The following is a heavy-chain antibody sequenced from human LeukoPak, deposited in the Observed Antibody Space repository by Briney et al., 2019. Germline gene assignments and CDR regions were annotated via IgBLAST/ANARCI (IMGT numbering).Heavy chain of an antibody. CDR1: GDSVSSNSVT. CDR2: TYYRPTWYN. V-gene: IGHV6-1*01. Sequence: SQTLSLTCALSGDSVSSNSVTWNWIRQSPSRGLEWLGRTYYRPTWYNDYAVSVRGRITVNPDTSKNQFSLHLNSVTPEDTAVYYCARRLTQYDCFDPWGQGILVTVSS. CDR3: ARRLTQYDCFDP. J-gene: IGHJ5*02. D-gene: IGHD2-2*01.